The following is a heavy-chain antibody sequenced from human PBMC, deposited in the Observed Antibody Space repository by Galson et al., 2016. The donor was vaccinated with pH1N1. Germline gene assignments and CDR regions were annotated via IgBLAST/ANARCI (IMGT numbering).Heavy chain of an antibody. Sequence: TLSLTCPVSGGSISSSSYYWGWIRQPPGKGLEWIGSIYYSGSTYYNPSLKSRVTISVDTSKNQFSLKLSSVTAADTAVYYCARPWFAELWDWYFDLWGRGTLVTVSS. V-gene: IGHV4-39*01. CDR1: GGSISSSSYY. CDR3: ARPWFAELWDWYFDL. D-gene: IGHD3-10*01. J-gene: IGHJ2*01. CDR2: IYYSGST.